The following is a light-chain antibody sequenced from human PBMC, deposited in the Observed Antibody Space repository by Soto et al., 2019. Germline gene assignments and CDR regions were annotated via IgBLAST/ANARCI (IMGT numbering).Light chain of an antibody. CDR2: DTI. Sequence: QAVVTQEPSLTVSPGGTVTLTCGSSTGAVTSGHYTYWFQQKPGQAPRTLIYDTISRHSWTPARFSGSLLGGNAALTLSGALPEDEADYYCFLSYGGTGAVVFGGGTKLTVL. CDR3: FLSYGGTGAVV. J-gene: IGLJ2*01. V-gene: IGLV7-46*01. CDR1: TGAVTSGHY.